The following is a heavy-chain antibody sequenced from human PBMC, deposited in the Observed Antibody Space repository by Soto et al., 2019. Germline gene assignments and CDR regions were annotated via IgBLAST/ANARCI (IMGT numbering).Heavy chain of an antibody. D-gene: IGHD6-19*01. CDR2: IYTSASI. Sequence: SETLSLTCSVSGADINTYSWTWIRQPAGKGLAWIGRIYTSASINYNPSLKGPVTLSVDTSTNQVSLRLASVTAADTAIYYCARDREAGYNFYYGMDVWGQVTTVTVSS. V-gene: IGHV4-4*07. CDR3: ARDREAGYNFYYGMDV. J-gene: IGHJ6*02. CDR1: GADINTYS.